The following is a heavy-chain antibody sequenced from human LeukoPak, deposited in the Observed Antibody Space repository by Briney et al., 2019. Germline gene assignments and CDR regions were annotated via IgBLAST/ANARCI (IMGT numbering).Heavy chain of an antibody. CDR2: ISAYNGNT. J-gene: IGHJ5*02. V-gene: IGHV1-18*01. D-gene: IGHD3-22*01. CDR3: ARDRPSNYYDSSGFPFDP. CDR1: GYTFTSYG. Sequence: GASVKVSCKASGYTFTSYGISRVRQAPGQGLEWMGWISAYNGNTNYAQKLQGRVTMTTDTSTSTAYMELRSLRSDDTAVYYCARDRPSNYYDSSGFPFDPWGQGTLVTVSS.